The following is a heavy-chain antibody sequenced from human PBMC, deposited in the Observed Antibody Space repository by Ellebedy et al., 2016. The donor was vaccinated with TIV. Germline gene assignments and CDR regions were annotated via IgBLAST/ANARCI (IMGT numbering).Heavy chain of an antibody. CDR1: GFTFTSSA. CDR2: IVVGSGNT. CDR3: ARIYRGLMYYFDY. Sequence: SVKVSCXASGFTFTSSAVQWVRQARGQRLEWIGWIVVGSGNTNYAQKFQERVTITRDMSTSTVYMELSSLRSEDTAVYYCARIYRGLMYYFDYWGQGTLVTVSS. J-gene: IGHJ4*02. D-gene: IGHD1-26*01. V-gene: IGHV1-58*01.